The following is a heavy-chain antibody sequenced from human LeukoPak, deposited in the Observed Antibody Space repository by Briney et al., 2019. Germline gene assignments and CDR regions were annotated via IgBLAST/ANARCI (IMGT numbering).Heavy chain of an antibody. CDR3: AKDMAASYDFWSGAHYYGMDV. D-gene: IGHD3-3*01. J-gene: IGHJ6*02. CDR1: GFTFDDYA. Sequence: GGSLRLSCAASGFTFDDYAMHWVRQAPGKGLEWVSGISWNSGSIGYANSVKGRFTISRDNAKNSLYLQMNSLRAEDTALYYCAKDMAASYDFWSGAHYYGMDVWGQGTTVTVSS. V-gene: IGHV3-9*01. CDR2: ISWNSGSI.